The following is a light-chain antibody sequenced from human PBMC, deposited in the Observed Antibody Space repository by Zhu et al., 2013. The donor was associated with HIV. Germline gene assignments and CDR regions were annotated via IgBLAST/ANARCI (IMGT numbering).Light chain of an antibody. J-gene: IGKJ2*01. CDR3: QQSYSTPST. CDR1: QSIANY. CDR2: EAS. V-gene: IGKV1-39*01. Sequence: DIQLTQSPASLSASVGDRVTITCRASQSIANYLNWYQQKPGKAPKLLIYEASTLQSGVPSRFSGSGSGTDFTLTISSLQPEDFATYYCQQSYSTPSTFGQGTKLEIK.